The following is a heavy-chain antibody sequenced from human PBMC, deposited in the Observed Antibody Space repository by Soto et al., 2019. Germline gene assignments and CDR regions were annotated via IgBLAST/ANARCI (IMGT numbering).Heavy chain of an antibody. Sequence: ASVKVSCKASGYTFTKYGITWVRQAPGQGLEWLGWISGDNGNTNFAQRLKDRVTMTTDTSTTTAYVELRSLRRDDTAIYYCARVASLIPIFHGLDAWGQGTTVTVSS. CDR3: ARVASLIPIFHGLDA. CDR2: ISGDNGNT. V-gene: IGHV1-18*04. J-gene: IGHJ6*02. CDR1: GYTFTKYG. D-gene: IGHD3-3*01.